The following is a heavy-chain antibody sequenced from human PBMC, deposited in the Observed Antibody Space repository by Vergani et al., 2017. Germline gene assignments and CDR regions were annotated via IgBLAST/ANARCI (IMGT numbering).Heavy chain of an antibody. D-gene: IGHD3-10*01. Sequence: QVQLQQWGAGLLKPSENLSLTCAVYGGSFSGYYWSWIRQPPGKGLEWIGEINHSGSTNYNPSLKSRVTISVDTSKNQFSLKLSSVAAADTAVYYCARGDMVRGVIISANWFDPWGQGTLVTVSS. V-gene: IGHV4-34*01. CDR3: ARGDMVRGVIISANWFDP. J-gene: IGHJ5*02. CDR1: GGSFSGYY. CDR2: INHSGST.